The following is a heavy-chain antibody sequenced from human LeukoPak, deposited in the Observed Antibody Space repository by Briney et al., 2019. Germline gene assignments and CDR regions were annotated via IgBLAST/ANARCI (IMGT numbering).Heavy chain of an antibody. CDR2: ISAQNGNT. D-gene: IGHD3-22*01. V-gene: IGHV1-18*01. Sequence: ASVKVSCKASGYTFINYAISWVRQAPGQGLEWMGWISAQNGNTKYAQKLQGRVTMTTDTSTSTAYMELRSLRSDDTAVYYCARAGSGYLIGRENDYWGQGTLVTVSS. CDR3: ARAGSGYLIGRENDY. CDR1: GYTFINYA. J-gene: IGHJ4*02.